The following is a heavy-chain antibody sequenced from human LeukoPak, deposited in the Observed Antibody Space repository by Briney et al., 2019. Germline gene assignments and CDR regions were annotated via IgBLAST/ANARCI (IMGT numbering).Heavy chain of an antibody. CDR2: ISTDGSVT. V-gene: IGHV3-74*01. D-gene: IGHD3-10*01. CDR1: GFTFSNAR. Sequence: GGSLRLSCAASGFTFSNARIHWVRRAPGQGLVWVSRISTDGSVTSYADSVKGRFTISRDNAKNTMYLQMNSLRAEDTAVYYCARIGGSGSYSGHYFDHWGQGTLVTVSS. J-gene: IGHJ4*02. CDR3: ARIGGSGSYSGHYFDH.